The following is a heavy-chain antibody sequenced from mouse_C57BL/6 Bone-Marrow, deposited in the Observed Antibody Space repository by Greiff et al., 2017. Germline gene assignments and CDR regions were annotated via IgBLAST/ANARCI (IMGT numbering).Heavy chain of an antibody. Sequence: QVQLQQPGAELVRPGTSVKLSCKASGYTFTSYWMHWVKQRPGQGLEWIGVIDPSDSYTNYNQKFKGKATLTVDTSSSTAYMQLRSLTSEDSAVYYCAGYAMDYWGQGTSVTVSS. CDR3: AGYAMDY. J-gene: IGHJ4*01. CDR1: GYTFTSYW. V-gene: IGHV1-59*01. CDR2: IDPSDSYT.